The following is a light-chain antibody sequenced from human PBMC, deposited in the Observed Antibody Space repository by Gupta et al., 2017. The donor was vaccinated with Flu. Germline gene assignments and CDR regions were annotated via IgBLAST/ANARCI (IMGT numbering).Light chain of an antibody. CDR1: SGSIASNY. CDR3: QSYATDNHLV. Sequence: NFMLTQPHSVSESPWKTVTISCTRSSGSIASNYVQWYQQRPGSSPTTVIDVYNQRPSGVPDRFSCSIAYSYNSASLTISGLKTEDEADYYCQSYATDNHLVFGGGTKLTVL. V-gene: IGLV6-57*01. CDR2: VYN. J-gene: IGLJ3*02.